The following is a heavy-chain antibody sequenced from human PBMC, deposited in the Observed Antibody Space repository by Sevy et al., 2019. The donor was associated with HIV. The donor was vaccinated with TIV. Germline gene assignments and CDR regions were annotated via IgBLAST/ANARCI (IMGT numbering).Heavy chain of an antibody. CDR3: ARGGDILTGDSTLSDY. CDR1: GGSFSGYY. CDR2: INHSGST. Sequence: SETLSLTCAVYGGSFSGYYWSWIRQPPGKGLEWIGEINHSGSTNYNPSLKSRVTISVDTSKNQFSLKLSSVTAADTAVYYCARGGDILTGDSTLSDYWGQGTLVTVSS. J-gene: IGHJ4*02. V-gene: IGHV4-34*01. D-gene: IGHD3-9*01.